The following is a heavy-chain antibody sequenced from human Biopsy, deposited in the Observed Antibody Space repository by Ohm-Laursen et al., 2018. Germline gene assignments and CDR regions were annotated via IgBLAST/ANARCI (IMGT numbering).Heavy chain of an antibody. J-gene: IGHJ4*02. CDR1: GFIFSSAW. Sequence: SLRLSCTASGFIFSSAWMHWVRQAPGKGLVWVSCISSDGSTTYADSVKGRFTISRDNAKNTAYLQMNSLRADDTALYYCATDYYGSINYWGQGTLVAVSS. CDR2: ISSDGST. V-gene: IGHV3-74*01. CDR3: ATDYYGSINY. D-gene: IGHD3-22*01.